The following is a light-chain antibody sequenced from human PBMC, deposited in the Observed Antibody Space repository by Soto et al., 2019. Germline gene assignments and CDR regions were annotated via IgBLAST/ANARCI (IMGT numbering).Light chain of an antibody. J-gene: IGKJ1*01. V-gene: IGKV3-11*01. Sequence: EIVLTQSPATLSLSPGERATLSCRASQSVGNYLAWYQQKPGQAPRLLIYDSSSRAAGIPARFTGSGSGTDFTLTISSLEPADFAVYYCQESGTFGQGTRVEIK. CDR3: QESGT. CDR2: DSS. CDR1: QSVGNY.